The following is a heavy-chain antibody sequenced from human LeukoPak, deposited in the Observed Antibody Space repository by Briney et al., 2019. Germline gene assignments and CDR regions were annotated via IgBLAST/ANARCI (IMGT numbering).Heavy chain of an antibody. V-gene: IGHV4-38-2*02. D-gene: IGHD3-16*02. CDR3: ARVGRDYVWGSYRRGYFDY. Sequence: SETLSLTCTVSGYSISSGYYWGWIRQPPGKGLEWIGSIYHSGSTNYNPSLKSRVTISVDTSKNQFSLKLSSVTAADTAVYYCARVGRDYVWGSYRRGYFDYWGQGTLVTVSS. CDR2: IYHSGST. J-gene: IGHJ4*02. CDR1: GYSISSGYY.